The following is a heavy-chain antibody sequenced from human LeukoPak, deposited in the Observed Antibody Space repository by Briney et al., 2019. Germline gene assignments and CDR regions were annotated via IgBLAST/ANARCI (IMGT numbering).Heavy chain of an antibody. CDR3: ARSPPRYFDWLFAPPYYYYMDV. CDR1: GYTFTSYY. CDR2: INPSGGST. Sequence: ASVKVSCKASGYTFTSYYMHWVRQAPGQGLEWMGIINPSGGSTSYAQKFQGRVTMTRDTSTSTVYMELSSLRSEDTAVYYCARSPPRYFDWLFAPPYYYYMDVWGKGTTVTISS. V-gene: IGHV1-46*01. D-gene: IGHD3-9*01. J-gene: IGHJ6*03.